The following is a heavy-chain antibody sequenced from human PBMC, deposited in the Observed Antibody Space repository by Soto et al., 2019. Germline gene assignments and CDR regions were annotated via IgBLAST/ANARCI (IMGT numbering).Heavy chain of an antibody. D-gene: IGHD6-19*01. CDR1: GGSISSSSYY. V-gene: IGHV4-61*05. CDR2: VHYSGAT. Sequence: SETLSLTCTVSGGSISSSSYYWGWIRQPPGKGLEWIGYVHYSGATDYNPSLKSRVTISVDTSKNQFSLKLSSVTAADTAFYYCATHKWLAPFDYWGQGTLVTVS. CDR3: ATHKWLAPFDY. J-gene: IGHJ4*02.